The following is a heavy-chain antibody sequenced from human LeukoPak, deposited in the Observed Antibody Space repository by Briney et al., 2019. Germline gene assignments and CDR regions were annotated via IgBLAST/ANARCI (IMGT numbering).Heavy chain of an antibody. V-gene: IGHV5-51*01. D-gene: IGHD6-13*01. J-gene: IGHJ4*02. CDR2: IYPGDSDT. CDR1: GYSFTSYW. Sequence: GESLKVSCKGSGYSFTSYWIGWVRQMPGKGLEWMGIIYPGDSDTRYSPSFQGQVTISADKSISTAYLQWSSLKASDTAMYYCARQIAAAGNNFDYWGQGTLVTVSS. CDR3: ARQIAAAGNNFDY.